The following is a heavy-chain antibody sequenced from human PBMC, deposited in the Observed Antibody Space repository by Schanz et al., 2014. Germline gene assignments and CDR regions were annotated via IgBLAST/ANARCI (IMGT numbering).Heavy chain of an antibody. CDR2: INHSGST. D-gene: IGHD5-18*01. V-gene: IGHV4-34*01. CDR3: VRMPVETDYGLDL. J-gene: IGHJ6*02. Sequence: QVQLQQWGAGLLKPSETLSLSCAVYSGSFSGYYWSWIRQPPGKGLEWIGEINHSGSTNYNPSLKSRVTISLAKSKNQFSLSLSSVTAADTAVYYCVRMPVETDYGLDLWGRGTSVTVSS. CDR1: SGSFSGYY.